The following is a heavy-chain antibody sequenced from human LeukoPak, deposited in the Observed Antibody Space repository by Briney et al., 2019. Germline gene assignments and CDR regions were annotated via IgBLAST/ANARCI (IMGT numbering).Heavy chain of an antibody. V-gene: IGHV3-30*02. CDR1: RFTFSSYG. Sequence: PGGSLRLSCAASRFTFSSYGMHWVRQAPGKGLEWVAFIRYDGSNKYHADSVKGRFTISRDNSKNTLYLQMNSLRAEDTAVYYCAKDHGSLGSGLNWGQGTLVTVSS. CDR3: AKDHGSLGSGLN. J-gene: IGHJ4*02. CDR2: IRYDGSNK. D-gene: IGHD3-10*01.